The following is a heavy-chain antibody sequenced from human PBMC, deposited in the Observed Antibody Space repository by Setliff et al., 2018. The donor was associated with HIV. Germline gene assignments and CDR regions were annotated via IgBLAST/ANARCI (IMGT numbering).Heavy chain of an antibody. CDR2: IYHTGST. CDR3: AGGRYFRDISDSRFDF. CDR1: GASISLIAYY. V-gene: IGHV4-31*03. Sequence: SSETLSLTCTVSGASISLIAYYWGWVRQPPGKGLEWIGYIYHTGSTYYNPSLASRLIMSLDPSKNQFSLKLSSMTAADTAIYYCAGGRYFRDISDSRFDFWGQGMLVTVSS. J-gene: IGHJ4*02. D-gene: IGHD2-21*02.